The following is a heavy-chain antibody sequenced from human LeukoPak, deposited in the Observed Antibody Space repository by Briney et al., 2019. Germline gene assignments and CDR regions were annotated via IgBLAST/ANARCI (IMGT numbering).Heavy chain of an antibody. CDR1: GFTFSSYS. J-gene: IGHJ6*02. CDR3: ARPPTGYSYGMDV. Sequence: GGSLRLSCAASGFTFSSYSMNWVRQAPGKGLEWVSSISSSSSYIYYADSVKGRFTISRDNAKNSPYLQMNSLRAEDTAVYYCARPPTGYSYGMDVWGQGTTVTVSS. CDR2: ISSSSSYI. D-gene: IGHD5-18*01. V-gene: IGHV3-21*01.